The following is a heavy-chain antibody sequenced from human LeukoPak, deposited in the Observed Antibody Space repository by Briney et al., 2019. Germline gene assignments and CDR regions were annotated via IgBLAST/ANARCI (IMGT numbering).Heavy chain of an antibody. Sequence: GASVKVSCKASGYTFTSYDINWVRQATGQGLEWMGWINPNSGGTNYAQKFQGRVTMTRDTSISTAYMELSRLRSDDTAVYYCAREAPLGYCSSTSCYPVGWFDPWGQGTLVTVSS. CDR3: AREAPLGYCSSTSCYPVGWFDP. J-gene: IGHJ5*02. CDR2: INPNSGGT. V-gene: IGHV1-2*02. D-gene: IGHD2-2*01. CDR1: GYTFTSYD.